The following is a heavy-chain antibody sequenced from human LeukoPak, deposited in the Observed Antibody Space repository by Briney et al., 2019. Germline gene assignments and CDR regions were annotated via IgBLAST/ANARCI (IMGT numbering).Heavy chain of an antibody. Sequence: GGSLRLSCAASGFTFSSYAMSWVRQAPGKGLEWVSSISSSSSYIYYADSVKGRFTISRDNAKNSLYLQMNSLRAEDTAVYYCASNVAYCGGDCYDYWGQGTLVTVSS. D-gene: IGHD2-21*02. V-gene: IGHV3-21*01. CDR1: GFTFSSYA. J-gene: IGHJ4*02. CDR3: ASNVAYCGGDCYDY. CDR2: ISSSSSYI.